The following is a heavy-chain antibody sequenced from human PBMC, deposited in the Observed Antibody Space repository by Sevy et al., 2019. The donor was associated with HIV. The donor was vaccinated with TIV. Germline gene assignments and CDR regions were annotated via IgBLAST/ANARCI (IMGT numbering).Heavy chain of an antibody. CDR1: GYTFTSYA. D-gene: IGHD3-10*01. CDR2: INAGNGNT. CDR3: ARDYFGSGTFYNGNFFDY. J-gene: IGHJ4*02. Sequence: ASVKASCKASGYTFTSYAFHWVRQAPGQRLDWMGWINAGNGNTKYSEKFQGRVTITRDTSASTAYMGLSSLRSEDTAVYYCARDYFGSGTFYNGNFFDYWGQGTLVTVSS. V-gene: IGHV1-3*01.